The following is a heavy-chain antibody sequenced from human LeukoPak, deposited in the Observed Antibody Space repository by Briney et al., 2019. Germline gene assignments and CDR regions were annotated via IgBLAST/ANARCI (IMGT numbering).Heavy chain of an antibody. D-gene: IGHD6-13*01. V-gene: IGHV4-30-4*01. CDR1: GGSFSDYY. J-gene: IGHJ4*02. CDR3: AREGKQQLVPRY. CDR2: IYYSGST. Sequence: SETLSLTCAVYGGSFSDYYWSWIRQPPGKGLEWIGYIYYSGSTYYNPSLKSRVTISVDTSKNQFSLKLSSVTAADTAVYYCAREGKQQLVPRYWGQGTLVTVSS.